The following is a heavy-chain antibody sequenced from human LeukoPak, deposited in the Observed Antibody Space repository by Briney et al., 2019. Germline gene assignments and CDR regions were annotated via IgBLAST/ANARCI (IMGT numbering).Heavy chain of an antibody. CDR1: GFTFSSYS. D-gene: IGHD4-17*01. Sequence: GGSLRLSCAASGFTFSSYSMTWVRQAPGKGLEWVSYITYSSSTIYYADSVKGRFTISRDNAKNSLYLQMNSLRVDDTAVYYFARDRLHYGEYEKTLDYWGQGTLGNVFS. J-gene: IGHJ4*02. CDR3: ARDRLHYGEYEKTLDY. CDR2: ITYSSSTI. V-gene: IGHV3-48*01.